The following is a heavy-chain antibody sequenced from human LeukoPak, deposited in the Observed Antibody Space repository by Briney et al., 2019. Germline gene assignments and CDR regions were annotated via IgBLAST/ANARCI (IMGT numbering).Heavy chain of an antibody. J-gene: IGHJ6*02. V-gene: IGHV3-66*01. D-gene: IGHD3-22*01. CDR1: GFTVSSNY. CDR2: TDSGSGT. Sequence: GESLKLSCAVSGFTVSSNYMSWVRQAPGKGLEWVSVTDSGSGTYYADSVKGRFTISRDNSKNTLYLQMNSLRADDTAIYYCARGHSRDYYYAVDVWGQVTTVTVSS. CDR3: ARGHSRDYYYAVDV.